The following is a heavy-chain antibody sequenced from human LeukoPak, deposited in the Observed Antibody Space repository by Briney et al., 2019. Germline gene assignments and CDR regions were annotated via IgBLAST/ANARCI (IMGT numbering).Heavy chain of an antibody. V-gene: IGHV4-34*01. CDR1: GGSFSGYY. CDR3: ARDRYYYDSTGYYFDY. D-gene: IGHD3-22*01. Sequence: PSETLSLTCAVYGGSFSGYYWSWIRQPPGKGLEWIGEINHSGSTNYNPSLKSRVTMSEDTSKNQFSLKLSSVAAADTAVYYCARDRYYYDSTGYYFDYWGQGTLVTVSS. J-gene: IGHJ4*02. CDR2: INHSGST.